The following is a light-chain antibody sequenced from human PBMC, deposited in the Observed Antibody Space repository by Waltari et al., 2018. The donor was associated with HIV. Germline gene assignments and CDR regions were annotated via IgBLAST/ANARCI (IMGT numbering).Light chain of an antibody. Sequence: QSELTQPPSTSGTPGQRVTISCSGTTSNIGSNYVSWYQRLPGTVPKVSIYRDNQRPSGVPARFSGSKSGTSASLAISGLRSEDEADYFCSVWDDTLSGPVFGGGTRLTVL. V-gene: IGLV1-47*01. CDR2: RDN. CDR1: TSNIGSNY. J-gene: IGLJ3*02. CDR3: SVWDDTLSGPV.